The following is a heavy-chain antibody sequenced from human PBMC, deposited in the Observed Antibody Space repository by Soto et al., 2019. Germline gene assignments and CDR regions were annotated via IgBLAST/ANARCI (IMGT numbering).Heavy chain of an antibody. D-gene: IGHD6-13*01. J-gene: IGHJ4*02. Sequence: SVKVPCKASGGTFSSYAISWVRQAPGQGLEWMGSIIPSGGSTSYAQKFQGRVTMTRDKSTSTVYMELSSLRSEDTAVYYCARVGKQQLVRGVFDYWGQGTLVT. CDR1: GGTFSSYA. CDR2: IIPSGGST. V-gene: IGHV1-46*01. CDR3: ARVGKQQLVRGVFDY.